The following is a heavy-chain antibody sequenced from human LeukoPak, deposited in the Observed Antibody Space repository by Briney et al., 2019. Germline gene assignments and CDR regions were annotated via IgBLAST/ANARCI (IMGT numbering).Heavy chain of an antibody. CDR3: AKDLWSGGSCCDAFDI. V-gene: IGHV3-23*01. CDR1: GFTFSSYP. Sequence: GGSLRLSCAASGFTFSSYPMSWVRQAPGKGLEWVSGISGSGGSTYYADAVKGRFTISRDNSKNTLYLQMNSLRVEDTAVYYCAKDLWSGGSCCDAFDIWGQGTMVTVSS. D-gene: IGHD2-15*01. J-gene: IGHJ3*02. CDR2: ISGSGGST.